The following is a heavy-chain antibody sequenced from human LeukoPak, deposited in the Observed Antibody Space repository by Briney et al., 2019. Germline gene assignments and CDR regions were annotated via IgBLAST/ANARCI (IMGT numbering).Heavy chain of an antibody. CDR1: GFTFSNYW. J-gene: IGHJ4*02. CDR3: ARGGGTGIFDY. CDR2: VNSDGSST. V-gene: IGHV3-74*01. D-gene: IGHD1-1*01. Sequence: GGSLRLSCAASGFTFSNYWMHWVRQAPGKGLVWVSRVNSDGSSTNYADSVKGRFTISTDNAKNTVYLQMNSLRAEDTAAYYCARGGGTGIFDYWGQGTLVTVSS.